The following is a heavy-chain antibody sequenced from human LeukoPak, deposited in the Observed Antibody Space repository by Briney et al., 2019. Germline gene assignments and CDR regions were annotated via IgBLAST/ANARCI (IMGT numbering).Heavy chain of an antibody. V-gene: IGHV3-33*06. CDR2: IWYDGSNK. CDR3: AKNDNWNYPDY. Sequence: GSLRLSCAASGFTFSSYGMHWVRQAPGKGLEWMAVIWYDGSNKYYADSVKGRFTISRDNSKNTLYLQMNSLRAEDTAVYYCAKNDNWNYPDYWGQGTLVTVSS. CDR1: GFTFSSYG. D-gene: IGHD1-7*01. J-gene: IGHJ4*02.